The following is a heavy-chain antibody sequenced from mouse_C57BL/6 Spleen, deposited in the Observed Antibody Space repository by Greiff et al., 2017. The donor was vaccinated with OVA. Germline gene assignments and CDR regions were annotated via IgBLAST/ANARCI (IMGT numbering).Heavy chain of an antibody. CDR2: IDPSDSYT. CDR3: ARRYGSSPWYFDV. D-gene: IGHD1-1*01. V-gene: IGHV1-50*01. J-gene: IGHJ1*03. CDR1: GYTFTSYW. Sequence: QVQLQQPGAELVKPGASVKLSCKASGYTFTSYWMQWVKQRHGQGLEWIGEIDPSDSYTNYNQQFKGKATLTVDTSSSTAYMQLSSLTSVDSAVYYCARRYGSSPWYFDVWGTGTTVTVSS.